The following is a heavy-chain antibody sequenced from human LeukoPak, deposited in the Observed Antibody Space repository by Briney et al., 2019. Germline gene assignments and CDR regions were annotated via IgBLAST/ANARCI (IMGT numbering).Heavy chain of an antibody. J-gene: IGHJ4*02. V-gene: IGHV3-48*01. CDR3: ARGGAARPDY. CDR2: ISSPGTTI. CDR1: GFTFSYYG. Sequence: GGSLRLSCATSGFTFSYYGMNWVRQVPGKGLEWVSYISSPGTTINYADSVKGRFTISRDNAKNSLYLQMNSLRAEDTGLYYCARGGAARPDYWGQGTLVTVSS. D-gene: IGHD6-6*01.